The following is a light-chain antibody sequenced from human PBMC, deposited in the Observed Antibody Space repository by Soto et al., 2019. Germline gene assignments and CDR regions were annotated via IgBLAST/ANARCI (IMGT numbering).Light chain of an antibody. V-gene: IGKV4-1*01. CDR2: WAS. Sequence: DIVMTHSPYSLAVSLGERATLNCKSSQSVLYSSNNKNYLAWYQQKPGQPPKLLIYWASTRESGVPDRFSGSGSGTDFTLTISSLQAEDVAVYYCQQYYSTPPVTFGPGTKVDI. CDR1: QSVLYSSNNKNY. CDR3: QQYYSTPPVT. J-gene: IGKJ3*01.